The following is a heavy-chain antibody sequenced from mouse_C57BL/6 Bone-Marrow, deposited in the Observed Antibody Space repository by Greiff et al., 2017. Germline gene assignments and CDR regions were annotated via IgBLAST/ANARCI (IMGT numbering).Heavy chain of an antibody. D-gene: IGHD2-3*01. CDR3: ARYVGGYYSVAY. J-gene: IGHJ3*01. V-gene: IGHV7-3*01. Sequence: EVQLQQSGGGLVQPGASLSLSCAASGFTFTDYYMSWVRQPPGKALEWLGFIGNKANGYTTYYSASVKGRFTISRDYSQSFLYLQINAPRAEDSATYYCARYVGGYYSVAYWGQGTLVTVSA. CDR2: IGNKANGYTT. CDR1: GFTFTDYY.